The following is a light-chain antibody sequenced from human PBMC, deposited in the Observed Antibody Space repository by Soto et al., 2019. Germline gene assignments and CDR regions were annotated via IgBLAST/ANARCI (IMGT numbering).Light chain of an antibody. CDR2: GSG. V-gene: IGLV1-40*01. CDR3: QSYDSSLRGGV. CDR1: SSNIGAGYG. Sequence: QSVLTQPASVSGAPGQGVTIFCTGSSSNIGAGYGGNWYKQLPGTAPKLLIYGSGNRPSGVPDRFSGSKSGTSASLAITGLQAEDDSDYYCQSYDSSLRGGVFGAGTKVTVL. J-gene: IGLJ1*01.